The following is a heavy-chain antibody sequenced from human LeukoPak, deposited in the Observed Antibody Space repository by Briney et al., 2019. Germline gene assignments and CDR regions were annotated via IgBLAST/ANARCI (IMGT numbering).Heavy chain of an antibody. D-gene: IGHD6-19*01. Sequence: SVKVSCKASGGTFSSYAISWVRQAPGQGLEWMGGIIPIFGTANYAQKFQGRVTITADKSTSTAYMELSSLRSEDTAVYYCTLAGNHDAFDIWGQGTMVTVSS. CDR3: TLAGNHDAFDI. J-gene: IGHJ3*02. CDR2: IIPIFGTA. V-gene: IGHV1-69*06. CDR1: GGTFSSYA.